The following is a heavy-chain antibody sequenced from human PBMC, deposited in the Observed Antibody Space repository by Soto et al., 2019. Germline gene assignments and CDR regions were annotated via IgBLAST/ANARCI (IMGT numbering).Heavy chain of an antibody. Sequence: PGGSLRLSCIWSGFAFRDYEMNWVRQAPGKGLEWVANISSGAYTIYYADSVRGRFTVSRDNSKNSLYLQMNSLRDEDAAVYYCARTSSIGAVRYYGMDVWGQGATVTVSS. D-gene: IGHD3-16*01. CDR1: GFAFRDYE. V-gene: IGHV3-48*03. J-gene: IGHJ6*02. CDR3: ARTSSIGAVRYYGMDV. CDR2: ISSGAYTI.